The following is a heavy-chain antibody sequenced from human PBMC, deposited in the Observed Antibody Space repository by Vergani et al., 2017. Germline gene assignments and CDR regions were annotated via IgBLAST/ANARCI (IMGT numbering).Heavy chain of an antibody. J-gene: IGHJ5*02. V-gene: IGHV4-59*02. Sequence: QVKPQESGPGLVKPSETLSLTCTVSGTSVNSYYWSWIRQPPGKELEWIGYMYHSGSTNYNPSLETRVTISGDTSKNQFSLKLNSVTAADTAVYYCGRVADFYGLESRLLDLWGQGILVTVSS. D-gene: IGHD3-10*01. CDR2: MYHSGST. CDR1: GTSVNSYY. CDR3: GRVADFYGLESRLLDL.